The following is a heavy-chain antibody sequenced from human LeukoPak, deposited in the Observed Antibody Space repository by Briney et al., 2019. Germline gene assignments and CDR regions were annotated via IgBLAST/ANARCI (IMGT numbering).Heavy chain of an antibody. V-gene: IGHV3-23*01. Sequence: GGSLRLSCAASGFTFSSSAMSWVRQAPGQGLEWVSAITDSGVTTYYADSVRGRFTISRDNSKNTLYLQMNSLRAQDTAVYYCAKDADTWSQGYFVYWGEGGLVSVSS. D-gene: IGHD1-20*01. CDR3: AKDADTWSQGYFVY. J-gene: IGHJ4*02. CDR1: GFTFSSSA. CDR2: ITDSGVTT.